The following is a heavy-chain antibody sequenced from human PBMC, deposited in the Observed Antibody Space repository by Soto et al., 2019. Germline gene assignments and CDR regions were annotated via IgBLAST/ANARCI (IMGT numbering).Heavy chain of an antibody. D-gene: IGHD6-19*01. CDR2: IYQSGVT. J-gene: IGHJ5*02. CDR1: GDSYSISTYS. V-gene: IGHV4-30-2*01. Sequence: TLSLPCTMSGDSYSISTYSWSWIRQPPGKALQWIGFIYQSGVTSYNPSLASRVSISLDRSNNQCSLKLKSVTAADTAVYFCAGMPYTSGLRFDPWGPGTLVTVSS. CDR3: AGMPYTSGLRFDP.